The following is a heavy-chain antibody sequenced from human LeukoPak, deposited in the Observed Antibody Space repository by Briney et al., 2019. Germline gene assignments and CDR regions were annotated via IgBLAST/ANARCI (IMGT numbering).Heavy chain of an antibody. V-gene: IGHV1-18*01. Sequence: GASVKVSCKASGYTFTSYGISWVRQAPGQGLEWMGWISAYNGNTNYAQKLQGRVTMTTDTSTSTAYMELSSLRSEDTAVYYCARGGVQLERRSGAFDIWGQGTMVTVSS. D-gene: IGHD1-1*01. CDR1: GYTFTSYG. CDR3: ARGGVQLERRSGAFDI. CDR2: ISAYNGNT. J-gene: IGHJ3*02.